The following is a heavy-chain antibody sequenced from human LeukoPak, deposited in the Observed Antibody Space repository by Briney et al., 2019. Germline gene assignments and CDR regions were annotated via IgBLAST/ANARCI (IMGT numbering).Heavy chain of an antibody. V-gene: IGHV3-64*01. CDR2: INYDGGRT. Sequence: PGGSLRLSCTASGFTFSSFSIHWVRQAPGKGLECVARINYDGGRTNYANSVRGRFTVSRANSKNTLYLQMNSLRVEDMAVYYCARVTAGSTVSDYYYYYIDLWGKGTTVSVSS. CDR3: ARVTAGSTVSDYYYYYIDL. D-gene: IGHD1-26*01. J-gene: IGHJ6*03. CDR1: GFTFSSFS.